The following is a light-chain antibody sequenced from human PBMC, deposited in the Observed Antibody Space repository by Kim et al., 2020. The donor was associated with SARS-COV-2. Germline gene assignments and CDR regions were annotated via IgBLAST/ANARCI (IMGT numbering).Light chain of an antibody. J-gene: IGKJ1*01. Sequence: SASVGDRVTITCRASQDISNYVVWYQQKPGKVPKVLIYAASALHSGVPSRFSGGGFGTDFTLTIRSLQPEDVATYYCQKYNAAPWTFGQGTKLEI. CDR2: AAS. CDR3: QKYNAAPWT. CDR1: QDISNY. V-gene: IGKV1-27*01.